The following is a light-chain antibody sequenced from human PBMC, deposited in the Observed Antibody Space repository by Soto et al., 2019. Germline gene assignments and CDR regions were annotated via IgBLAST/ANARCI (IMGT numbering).Light chain of an antibody. CDR2: DAS. V-gene: IGKV3-20*01. J-gene: IGKJ5*01. Sequence: EVVLTQSPDTLSLSPGERATLSCRASQTVINNYLAWYQQRPGQAPRLLIYDASTRATGIPDRFSGSESGTDFPLTISRLEPEDFAVYYCQQYGDSPPFTFGQGTRL. CDR1: QTVINNY. CDR3: QQYGDSPPFT.